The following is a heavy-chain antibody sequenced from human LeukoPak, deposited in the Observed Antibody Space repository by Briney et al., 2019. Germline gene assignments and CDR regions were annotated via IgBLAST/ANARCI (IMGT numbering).Heavy chain of an antibody. J-gene: IGHJ4*02. CDR1: GFTFSSYG. V-gene: IGHV3-30*02. CDR3: ACDGYSSSWHFDY. CDR2: IRYDGSNK. Sequence: GGSLRLSCAASGFTFSSYGMHWVRQAPGKGLEWVAFIRYDGSNKYYADSVKGRFTISRDNSKNTLYLQMNSLRAEDTAVYYCACDGYSSSWHFDYWGQGTLVTVSS. D-gene: IGHD6-13*01.